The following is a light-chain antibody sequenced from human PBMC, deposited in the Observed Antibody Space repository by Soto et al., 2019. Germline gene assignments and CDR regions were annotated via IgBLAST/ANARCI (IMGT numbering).Light chain of an antibody. Sequence: QSVLTQPPSASGSPGQSVTISCTGTSSDVGDYNYVSWYQQHPGKAPKLMLYEVTKRPSGVPDRFSGSKSGDTASLTVSGPQAEDEADYYCSSYVGSNNWVFGGGTKVTVL. J-gene: IGLJ3*02. CDR3: SSYVGSNNWV. CDR2: EVT. V-gene: IGLV2-8*01. CDR1: SSDVGDYNY.